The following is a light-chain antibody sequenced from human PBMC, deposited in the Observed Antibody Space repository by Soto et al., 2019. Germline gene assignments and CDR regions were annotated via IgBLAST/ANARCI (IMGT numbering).Light chain of an antibody. J-gene: IGKJ4*01. V-gene: IGKV1-39*01. CDR2: VGS. CDR1: QSISSY. Sequence: DIQMTQSPSSLSASVGDRVTITCRASQSISSYLSWYQQKPGKATKRLIYVGSTLQSGVPSRFSGSGSGTDFTLTISSLQPEDFATYFCQQTYTTPFTFGGGTKVDVK. CDR3: QQTYTTPFT.